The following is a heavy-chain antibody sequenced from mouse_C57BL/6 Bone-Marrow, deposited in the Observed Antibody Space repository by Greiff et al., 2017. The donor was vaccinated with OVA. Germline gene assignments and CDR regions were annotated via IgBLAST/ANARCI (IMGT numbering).Heavy chain of an antibody. V-gene: IGHV1-54*01. CDR1: GYAFTNYL. Sequence: LQQSGAELVRPGTSVKVSCKASGYAFTNYLIEWVKQRPGQGLEWIGVINPGSGGTNYNEKFKGKATLTADKSSSTAYMQLSSLTSEDSAVYFCARSDYYGSRGDYFDYWGQGTTLTVSS. CDR2: INPGSGGT. J-gene: IGHJ2*01. D-gene: IGHD1-1*01. CDR3: ARSDYYGSRGDYFDY.